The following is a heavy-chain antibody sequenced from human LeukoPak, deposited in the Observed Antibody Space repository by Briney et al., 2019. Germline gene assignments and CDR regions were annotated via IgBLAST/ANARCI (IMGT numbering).Heavy chain of an antibody. J-gene: IGHJ5*02. CDR1: GFTFSSYW. D-gene: IGHD3/OR15-3a*01. V-gene: IGHV3-74*01. CDR3: ERVLYAFWTVYYLGWFAP. Sequence: GGSLRLSCAASGFTFSSYWMHWVRQAPGKGLVWVSRINSDGSSTSYADSVKGRFTISRDNAKNTLYLQMNSLRAEDTAVYYCERVLYAFWTVYYLGWFAPWGQGPLVTSSS. CDR2: INSDGSST.